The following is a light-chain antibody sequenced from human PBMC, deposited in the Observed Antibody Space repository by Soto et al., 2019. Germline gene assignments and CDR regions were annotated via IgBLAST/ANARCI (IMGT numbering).Light chain of an antibody. Sequence: QSVLTQPRSVSGSPGQSVTISCTGTSSDVGGYNYVSWYQQHPGKAPKLIIFDVSDRPSGVSNRFSASKSGNTASLTISGLQPEDEGTYFCTSYTSSLIPVFGGGTKLTVL. J-gene: IGLJ2*01. CDR3: TSYTSSLIPV. V-gene: IGLV2-14*03. CDR1: SSDVGGYNY. CDR2: DVS.